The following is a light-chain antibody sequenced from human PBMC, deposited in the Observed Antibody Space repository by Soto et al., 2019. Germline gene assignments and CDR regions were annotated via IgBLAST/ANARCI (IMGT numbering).Light chain of an antibody. CDR1: QNVITS. Sequence: EIVMTQSPATLSVSPGERATLSCRAGQNVITSLAWYQQKPGQAPRLLIYGASTRATGIPARFSGSGSGTEFSLTISSLQSEDSAVYYCQQYNNWPLAFGGGIKVEIK. J-gene: IGKJ4*01. CDR2: GAS. CDR3: QQYNNWPLA. V-gene: IGKV3-15*01.